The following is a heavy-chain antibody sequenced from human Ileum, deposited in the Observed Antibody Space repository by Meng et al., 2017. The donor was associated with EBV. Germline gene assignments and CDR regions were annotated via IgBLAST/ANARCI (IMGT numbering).Heavy chain of an antibody. CDR2: ININTGNP. CDR3: ARDKIAVAGITGDY. V-gene: IGHV7-4-1*01. Sequence: HVQLVQFGSELKKPGDSVKVSCQAAGYTFTSSSMNWVRPAPGQGLEWMGWININTGNPTYAQGFTGRFVFSLDTSVSTAYLQIDSLKAEDTAVYYCARDKIAVAGITGDYWGQGTLVTVSS. D-gene: IGHD6-19*01. J-gene: IGHJ4*02. CDR1: GYTFTSSS.